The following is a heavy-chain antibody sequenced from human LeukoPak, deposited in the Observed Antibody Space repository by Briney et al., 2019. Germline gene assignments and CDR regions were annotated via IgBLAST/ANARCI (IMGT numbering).Heavy chain of an antibody. D-gene: IGHD2-15*01. CDR2: IYNSGST. V-gene: IGHV4-59*01. Sequence: PSETLSLTCTVSGGSISSFYWGWIRQPPGKGLEWIGYIYNSGSTDYNPSLKSRVPISIDTSKNQFSLKLSSVTAADTAVYYCARDVGGGPFFDYWGQGTLVTVSS. J-gene: IGHJ4*02. CDR3: ARDVGGGPFFDY. CDR1: GGSISSFY.